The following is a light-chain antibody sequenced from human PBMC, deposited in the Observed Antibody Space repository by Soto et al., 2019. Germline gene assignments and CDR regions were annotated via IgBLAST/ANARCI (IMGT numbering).Light chain of an antibody. CDR2: DAS. J-gene: IGKJ1*01. V-gene: IGKV3-11*01. Sequence: IVLTQSPATLSLSPGERATLSCRASQSVSSYLAWSQQNPGQAPRLLIYDASNRATGIPARFSGSGAGTDVTLTISSLEPEDLAVYYCQQRSNGVTFGQGTKVEIK. CDR3: QQRSNGVT. CDR1: QSVSSY.